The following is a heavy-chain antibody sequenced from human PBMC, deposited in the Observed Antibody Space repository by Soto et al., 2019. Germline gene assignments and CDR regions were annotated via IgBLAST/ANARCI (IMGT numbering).Heavy chain of an antibody. CDR3: ARGSKEYQLSSYYYYMDV. CDR2: INPNSGGT. V-gene: IGHV1-2*04. Sequence: ASVKVSCKASGYTFTGYYMHWVRQAPGQGLEWMGWINPNSGGTNYAQKFQGWVTMTRDTSISTAYMELSRLRSDDTAVYYCARGSKEYQLSSYYYYMDVWGKGTTVTVSS. D-gene: IGHD2-2*01. J-gene: IGHJ6*03. CDR1: GYTFTGYY.